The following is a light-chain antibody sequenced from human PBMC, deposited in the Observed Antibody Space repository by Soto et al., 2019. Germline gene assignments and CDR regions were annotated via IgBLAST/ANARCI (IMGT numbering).Light chain of an antibody. Sequence: QSALTQPASVSGSPGQSITISCTGTSSDVGDYNYVSWYQHHPGKAPKLVIYEVSNRPSGVSKRFSGSKSGYTASLTISGHQAEDEADYYCSSYTNSSTSLYVFGPGTKLTVL. V-gene: IGLV2-14*01. CDR1: SSDVGDYNY. CDR2: EVS. CDR3: SSYTNSSTSLYV. J-gene: IGLJ1*01.